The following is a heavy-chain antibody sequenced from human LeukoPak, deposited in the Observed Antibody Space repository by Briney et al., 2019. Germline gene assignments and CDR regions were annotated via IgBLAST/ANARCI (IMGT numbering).Heavy chain of an antibody. CDR1: GGSISSSNW. V-gene: IGHV4-4*02. CDR3: ARGSYDYGDYGEFDY. Sequence: SGTQSLTCAVSGGSISSSNWWSWVRQPPGKGLEWIGEIYHSGSTNYNPSLKSRVTISIDKSKNQFSLKLSSVTAADTAVYYCARGSYDYGDYGEFDYWGQGTLVTVSS. J-gene: IGHJ4*02. D-gene: IGHD4-17*01. CDR2: IYHSGST.